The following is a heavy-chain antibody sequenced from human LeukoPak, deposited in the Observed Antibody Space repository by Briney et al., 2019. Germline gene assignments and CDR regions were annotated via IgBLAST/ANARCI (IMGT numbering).Heavy chain of an antibody. CDR3: AKDRDKFWSGSQV. CDR2: ISYDGSNK. V-gene: IGHV3-30*18. J-gene: IGHJ4*02. Sequence: GGSLRLSCAASGFTFSGYAVSWVRQAPGKGLEWVAVISYDGSNKYYADSVKGRFTISRDNSKSTLYLQMNSLRTEDTAVYYCAKDRDKFWSGSQVWGQGTLVTVSS. CDR1: GFTFSGYA. D-gene: IGHD3-3*01.